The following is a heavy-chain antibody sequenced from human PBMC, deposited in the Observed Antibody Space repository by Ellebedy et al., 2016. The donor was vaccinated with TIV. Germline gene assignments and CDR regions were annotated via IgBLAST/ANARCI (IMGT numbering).Heavy chain of an antibody. CDR3: ARGENYYGSGSYPL. V-gene: IGHV1-69*13. D-gene: IGHD3-10*01. CDR1: GYTFTHYG. CDR2: INAFLGIA. J-gene: IGHJ4*02. Sequence: AASVQVSCKASGYTFTHYGISWVRQAPGQGLEWMGGINAFLGIADYAQKFQGRVTITADASTSTANMDLSSLISEDTAVYYCARGENYYGSGSYPLWGQGTLVTVSS.